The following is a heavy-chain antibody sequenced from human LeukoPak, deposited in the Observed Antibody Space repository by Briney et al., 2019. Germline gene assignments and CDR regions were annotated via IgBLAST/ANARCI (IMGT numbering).Heavy chain of an antibody. CDR2: IKQHGTEK. J-gene: IGHJ4*02. CDR1: GFTFSSYA. CDR3: ASDGGPFDH. Sequence: GGSLRLSCAASGFTFSSYAMSWVRQAPGKGLEWVANIKQHGTEKYYVDSVKGRFTISRDDAKKSVYLQMNSLRAEDTAVYYCASDGGPFDHWGQGILATVAS. V-gene: IGHV3-7*01. D-gene: IGHD3-16*01.